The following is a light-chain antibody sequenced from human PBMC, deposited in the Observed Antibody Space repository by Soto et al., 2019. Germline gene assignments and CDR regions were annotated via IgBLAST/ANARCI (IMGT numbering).Light chain of an antibody. CDR3: QQAYSFPIT. V-gene: IGKV1-33*01. J-gene: IGKJ5*01. Sequence: IQLPQSPSSLSASVGDRFTITCQASQDISNYLNWYQQKPGKAPKLLIYDASNLETGVPSRFSGSGSGTDFTFSINSLQPEDFATYYCQQAYSFPITFGQGTRLEIK. CDR1: QDISNY. CDR2: DAS.